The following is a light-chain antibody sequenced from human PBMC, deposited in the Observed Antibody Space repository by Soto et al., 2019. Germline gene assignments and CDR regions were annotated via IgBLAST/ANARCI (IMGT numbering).Light chain of an antibody. CDR1: QSVSSN. CDR2: DAS. V-gene: IGKV3-15*01. J-gene: IGKJ1*01. Sequence: EIVMTQSPATLSVSPGERATLSCRASQSVSSNLAWYQQKPGQAPRLLIYDASARATGIPARFSGSGSGTEFTLTFSSLQSEDFAVYYCQQYDNWPRTFGQGTKVEIK. CDR3: QQYDNWPRT.